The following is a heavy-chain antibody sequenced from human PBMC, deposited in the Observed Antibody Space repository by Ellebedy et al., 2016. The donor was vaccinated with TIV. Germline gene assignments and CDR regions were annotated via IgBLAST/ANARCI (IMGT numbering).Heavy chain of an antibody. CDR3: TRAFDS. CDR2: ISANSGNT. J-gene: IGHJ4*02. CDR1: GYTFTDYG. V-gene: IGHV1-18*01. Sequence: AASVKVSCKASGYTFTDYGISWVRQAPGQGLEWLGWISANSGNTYYAQKFQGRLSMTTDPSTTTAYMSLRSLRSDDTAVYYCTRAFDSWGQGTLVTVSS.